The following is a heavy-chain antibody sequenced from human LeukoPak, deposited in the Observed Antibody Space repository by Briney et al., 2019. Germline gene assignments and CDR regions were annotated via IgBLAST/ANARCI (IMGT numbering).Heavy chain of an antibody. CDR2: TSAYNGNT. CDR1: GYTFTSYG. CDR3: ARDGAAAGRGNFDY. Sequence: ASVKVSCKASGYTFTSYGVSWVRQAPGQGLEWMGWTSAYNGNTNYAQKLQGRVTMTTDTSTSTAYMELRSLRSDDTAVYYCARDGAAAGRGNFDYWGQGTLVTVSS. J-gene: IGHJ4*02. V-gene: IGHV1-18*01. D-gene: IGHD6-13*01.